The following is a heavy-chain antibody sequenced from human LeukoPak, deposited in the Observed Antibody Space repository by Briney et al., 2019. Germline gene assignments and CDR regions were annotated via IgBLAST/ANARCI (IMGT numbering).Heavy chain of an antibody. CDR3: ARDRGGIVATIFDY. CDR1: GYTFTSYD. J-gene: IGHJ4*02. V-gene: IGHV1-8*01. Sequence: GASVKVSCKASGYTFTSYDFNWVRQATGQRPEWMGWMSPNSGDTGYAQKFQDRVTMTRNTSISTAYMELSSLRSDDTAVYYCARDRGGIVATIFDYWGQGTLVTVSS. D-gene: IGHD5-12*01. CDR2: MSPNSGDT.